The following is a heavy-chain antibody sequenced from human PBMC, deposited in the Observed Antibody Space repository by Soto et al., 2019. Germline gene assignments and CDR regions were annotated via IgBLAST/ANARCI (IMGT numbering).Heavy chain of an antibody. CDR3: AREGIAAAGTNWYFDL. Sequence: QLQLQESGPGLVKPSETLSLTCTVSGGSISSSSYYWGWIRQPPGKGLEWIGSIYYSGSTYYNPSLKSRVTIAVDTSKNQCSRKLSSVTAADTAVYYCAREGIAAAGTNWYFDLWGRGTLVTVSS. D-gene: IGHD6-13*01. CDR2: IYYSGST. J-gene: IGHJ2*01. CDR1: GGSISSSSYY. V-gene: IGHV4-39*02.